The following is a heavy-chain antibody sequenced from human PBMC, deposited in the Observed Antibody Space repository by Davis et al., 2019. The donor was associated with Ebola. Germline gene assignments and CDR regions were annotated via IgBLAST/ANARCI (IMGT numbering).Heavy chain of an antibody. Sequence: PGGSLRLSCAASGFSFSTYWMHWVRQAPGKGLVWVSRISPDGSRTDYADSVKGRFSISRDTAKNTLFLQMNSLRVEDTAVYYCAKDFGGPVDNWGQGTLVTVSS. CDR1: GFSFSTYW. CDR3: AKDFGGPVDN. D-gene: IGHD3-3*01. J-gene: IGHJ4*02. CDR2: ISPDGSRT. V-gene: IGHV3-74*01.